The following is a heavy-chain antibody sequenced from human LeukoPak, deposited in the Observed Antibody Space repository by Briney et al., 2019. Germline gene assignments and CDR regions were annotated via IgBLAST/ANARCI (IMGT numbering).Heavy chain of an antibody. J-gene: IGHJ6*03. Sequence: GSVKVSCTASGYTFTSYDINWVRQATGQGLEWMGWMNPNSGKTGYAQKFKGGVTITRNTSISTAYMELSSLRSEDTAVYYCARGLWGSGSYPNYYYYYYYMDVWGKGTTVTVSS. CDR3: ARGLWGSGSYPNYYYYYYYMDV. CDR1: GYTFTSYD. D-gene: IGHD3-10*01. V-gene: IGHV1-8*03. CDR2: MNPNSGKT.